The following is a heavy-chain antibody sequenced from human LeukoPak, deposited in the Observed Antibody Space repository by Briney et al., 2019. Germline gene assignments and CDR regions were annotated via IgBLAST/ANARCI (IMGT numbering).Heavy chain of an antibody. CDR3: AKDRYSSNWLGAFDY. Sequence: PGGSLRLSCAASGFTFSSYAMSWVRQAPGKGLEWVSTISGSGSNIYYADYVKGRFTISSDTSKNTVYLQVNSLRAEDMAVYYCAKDRYSSNWLGAFDYWGQGTLVTVSS. V-gene: IGHV3-23*01. J-gene: IGHJ4*02. CDR1: GFTFSSYA. CDR2: ISGSGSNI. D-gene: IGHD6-13*01.